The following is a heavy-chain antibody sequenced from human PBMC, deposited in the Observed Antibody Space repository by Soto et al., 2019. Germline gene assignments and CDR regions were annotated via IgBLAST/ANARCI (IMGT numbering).Heavy chain of an antibody. D-gene: IGHD3-3*01. CDR2: IYHTGTS. CDR1: GVSISTGNW. Sequence: QVQLQESGPGLLKPSGTLSLTCAVSGVSISTGNWWRWVRQSPGKGLAWIGEIYHTGTSKYKPSLRSRVTISVDKSINEFSLKVDSVTAADTAVYYCAIVEYGSSGTYWGQGTLVTVSS. J-gene: IGHJ4*02. CDR3: AIVEYGSSGTY. V-gene: IGHV4-4*02.